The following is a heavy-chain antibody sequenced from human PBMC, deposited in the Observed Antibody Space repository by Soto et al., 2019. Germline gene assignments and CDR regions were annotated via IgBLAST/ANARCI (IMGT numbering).Heavy chain of an antibody. CDR3: ASISGWPLSFDY. D-gene: IGHD6-19*01. V-gene: IGHV1-18*04. CDR1: GYTLTSDG. CDR2: ISAYNGNT. Sequence: ALLKGSCKGAGYTLTSDGVSWVRQAPGQALEWMGWISAYNGNTNYAQKLPGRAPTTTATSTSTAYMELRSLRSDATAVYYCASISGWPLSFDYWGQGTLVTVAA. J-gene: IGHJ4*02.